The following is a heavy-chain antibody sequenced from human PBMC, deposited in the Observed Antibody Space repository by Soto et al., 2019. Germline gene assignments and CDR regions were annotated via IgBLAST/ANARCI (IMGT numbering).Heavy chain of an antibody. V-gene: IGHV4-4*07. CDR3: ARVKTVDYYGMGA. Sequence: PSETLSLTCTVSGGTMSSYYWSWIRQPAGKGLEWIGRIYSSGSTDYNPSLKSRVTMSIDTSKNQFSLKLSSVTAADTAVYFCARVKTVDYYGMGAWGQGTTVTVSS. J-gene: IGHJ6*02. CDR2: IYSSGST. CDR1: GGTMSSYY.